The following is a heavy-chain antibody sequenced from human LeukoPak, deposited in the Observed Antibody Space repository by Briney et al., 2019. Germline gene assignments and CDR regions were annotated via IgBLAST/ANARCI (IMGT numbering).Heavy chain of an antibody. J-gene: IGHJ5*02. V-gene: IGHV1-69*13. D-gene: IGHD3-3*01. CDR1: GGTFSSYA. CDR3: AWATYYDFWSGYRYNWFDP. CDR2: IIPIFGTA. Sequence: ASVKVSCKASGGTFSSYAISWVRQAPGQGLEWMGGIIPIFGTANYAQKFQGRVTITADESTSTAYMELSSLRSEDTAMYYCAWATYYDFWSGYRYNWFDPWGQGTLVTVSS.